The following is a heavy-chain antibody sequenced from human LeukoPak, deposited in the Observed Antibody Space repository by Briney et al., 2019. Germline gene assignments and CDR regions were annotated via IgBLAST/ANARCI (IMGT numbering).Heavy chain of an antibody. D-gene: IGHD2-2*01. CDR2: FSGSGGST. CDR3: ARGVPAANQDDYYMDV. CDR1: GFTFSSYG. V-gene: IGHV3-23*01. J-gene: IGHJ6*03. Sequence: PGGSLRLSCAASGFTFSSYGMSWVRQAPGKGLEWVSAFSGSGGSTYYADSVKGRFTISRDNAKNSLYLQMNSLRAEDTAVYYCARGVPAANQDDYYMDVWGKGTTVTVSS.